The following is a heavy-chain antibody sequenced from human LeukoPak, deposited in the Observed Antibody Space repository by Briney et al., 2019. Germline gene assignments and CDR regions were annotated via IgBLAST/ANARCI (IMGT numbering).Heavy chain of an antibody. CDR1: GVAFSGHW. J-gene: IGHJ4*02. Sequence: GGSLRLSCAASGVAFSGHWMSWVGRAPGKGLEGVANINQDGSEIYYLDSVKGRFTFSRDNAKNSLYLQMNNLRAEDTAVYYCARDGVAAGVYLDCWGQGTLVTVSS. CDR3: ARDGVAAGVYLDC. D-gene: IGHD6-13*01. CDR2: INQDGSEI. V-gene: IGHV3-7*01.